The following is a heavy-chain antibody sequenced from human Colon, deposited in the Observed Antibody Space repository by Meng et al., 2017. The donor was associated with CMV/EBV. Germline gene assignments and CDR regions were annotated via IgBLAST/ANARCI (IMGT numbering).Heavy chain of an antibody. J-gene: IGHJ4*02. Sequence: SGAASGFTFRYQYMDWVRQATGKGLEWVGRTRNKANSYTTEYAASVKGRFTVSRDELENSLYLQMNSLKTEDTAVYYCAREVGAFDYWGQGILVTVSS. CDR3: AREVGAFDY. D-gene: IGHD1-26*01. CDR1: GFTFRYQY. V-gene: IGHV3-72*01. CDR2: TRNKANSYTT.